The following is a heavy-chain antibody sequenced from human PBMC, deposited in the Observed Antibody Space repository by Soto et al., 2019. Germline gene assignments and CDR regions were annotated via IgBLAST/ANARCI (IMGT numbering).Heavy chain of an antibody. CDR2: LIPILGIA. D-gene: IGHD4-17*01. V-gene: IGHV1-69*08. CDR1: GGTFSSYT. CDR3: ARERSPYGDYEDSYYYMDV. Sequence: QVQLVQSGAEVKKPGSSVKVSCKASGGTFSSYTISWVRQSTGQGLEWLGRLIPILGIANYAQKFQGRVTITADKSTSTAYMELSSLRSEDTAVYYCARERSPYGDYEDSYYYMDVWGKGTTVTVSS. J-gene: IGHJ6*03.